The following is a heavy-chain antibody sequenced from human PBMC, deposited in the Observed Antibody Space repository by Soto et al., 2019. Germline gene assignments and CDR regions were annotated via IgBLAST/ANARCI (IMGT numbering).Heavy chain of an antibody. CDR3: AKSIAARPNYYYYYMDV. V-gene: IGHV1-69*02. CDR2: IIPILGIA. CDR1: GGTFSSYT. J-gene: IGHJ6*03. D-gene: IGHD6-6*01. Sequence: ASVKVSCKASGGTFSSYTISWVRQAPGQGLEWMGRIIPILGIANYAQKFQGRVTITADKSTSTAYMELSSLRSEDTAVYYCAKSIAARPNYYYYYMDVWGKGTTVTVSS.